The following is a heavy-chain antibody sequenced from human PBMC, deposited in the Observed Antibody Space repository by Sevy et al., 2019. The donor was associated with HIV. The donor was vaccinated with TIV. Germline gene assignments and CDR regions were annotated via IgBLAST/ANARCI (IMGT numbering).Heavy chain of an antibody. D-gene: IGHD2-8*02. J-gene: IGHJ6*02. CDR1: GFAFSSSW. CDR2: IKQVGSKK. Sequence: GGSLRLSCAASGFAFSSSWMTWVRQAPGKGLEWVANIKQVGSKKYYVHFLKGRFTISRDNAKNSLYLQMNSLRAEDTAVYYCARLCTGFIYYDYYGRDVWGQGTTVTVSS. V-gene: IGHV3-7*01. CDR3: ARLCTGFIYYDYYGRDV.